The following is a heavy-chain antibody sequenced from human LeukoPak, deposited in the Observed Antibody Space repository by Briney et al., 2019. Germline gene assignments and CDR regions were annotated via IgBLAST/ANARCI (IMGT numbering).Heavy chain of an antibody. V-gene: IGHV1-18*01. Sequence: GASVKVSCKASGYTFTSYGISWVLQAPGQGLEWMGWISAYNGNTNYAQKLQGRVTMTEDTSTSTAYMELRSLRSDDTAVYYCARAGRPYYYDSSGYLDYWGQGTLVTVSS. CDR1: GYTFTSYG. D-gene: IGHD3-22*01. CDR2: ISAYNGNT. CDR3: ARAGRPYYYDSSGYLDY. J-gene: IGHJ4*02.